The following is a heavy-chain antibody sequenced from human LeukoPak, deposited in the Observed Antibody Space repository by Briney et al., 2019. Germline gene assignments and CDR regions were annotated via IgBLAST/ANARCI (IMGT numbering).Heavy chain of an antibody. J-gene: IGHJ4*02. D-gene: IGHD3-16*01. CDR1: GYTFTGYY. CDR2: INPNSGGT. V-gene: IGHV1-2*02. Sequence: GASVKVSCKASGYTFTGYYMHWVRQAPGQGLEWMGWINPNSGGTNYAQKFQGRVTMTRDTSISTAYMELSRLRSDDTAVYYCAREPTSSFVXXVDYWGQGXXVTVSS. CDR3: AREPTSSFVXXVDY.